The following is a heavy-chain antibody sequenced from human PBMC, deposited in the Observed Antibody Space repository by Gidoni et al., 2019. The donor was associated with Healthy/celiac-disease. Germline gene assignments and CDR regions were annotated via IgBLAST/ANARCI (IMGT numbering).Heavy chain of an antibody. D-gene: IGHD3-22*01. CDR1: GYTFTSYG. V-gene: IGHV1-18*01. CDR3: ARDRYYYDSSGYYPFDY. CDR2: ISAYNGNT. J-gene: IGHJ4*02. Sequence: QVQLVQSGAEVKKPGASVKVSCKASGYTFTSYGIRWVRQAPGQGLEWMGWISAYNGNTNYAQKLQGRVTMTTDTSTSTAYMELRSLRSDDTAVYYCARDRYYYDSSGYYPFDYWGQGTLVTVSS.